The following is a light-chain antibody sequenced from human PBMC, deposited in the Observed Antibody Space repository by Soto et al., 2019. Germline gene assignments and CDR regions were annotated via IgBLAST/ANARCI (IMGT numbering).Light chain of an antibody. CDR1: QSVRSN. CDR3: LQYNNWPPWT. J-gene: IGKJ1*01. Sequence: EIVMTQSPATLSVSPGERATLSCRASQSVRSNLAWYQQKPGQAPRLLISGVSTRATGIPARFSGSGSETEFTLNISTRHSEDFAVDYWLQYNNWPPWTFGQGTNVYVK. CDR2: GVS. V-gene: IGKV3-15*01.